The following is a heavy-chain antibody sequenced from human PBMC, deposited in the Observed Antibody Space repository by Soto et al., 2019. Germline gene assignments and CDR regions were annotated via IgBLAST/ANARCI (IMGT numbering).Heavy chain of an antibody. CDR2: IYYSGST. CDR3: ARAASTYYDILTGYRDIGAFDI. J-gene: IGHJ3*02. V-gene: IGHV4-59*01. CDR1: GGSISSYY. Sequence: PSETLSLTCTVSGGSISSYYWSWIRQPPGKGLEWIGYIYYSGSTNYNPSLKSRVTISVDTSKNQFSLKLSSVTAADTAVYYCARAASTYYDILTGYRDIGAFDIWGQGTMVTV. D-gene: IGHD3-9*01.